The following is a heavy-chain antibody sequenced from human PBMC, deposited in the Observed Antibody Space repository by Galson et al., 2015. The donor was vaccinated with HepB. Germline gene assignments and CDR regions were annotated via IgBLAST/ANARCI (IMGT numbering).Heavy chain of an antibody. CDR3: ACSSGWYYDWFDV. J-gene: IGHJ5*02. Sequence: SVKVSCKASGYTFTAYSIHWVRQVPGQRPEWMGWINPANGKTEYSENFQARITLTRDTSATTAFMDLSSLRYEDTAVYYCACSSGWYYDWFDVWGQGTLVAVSS. CDR2: INPANGKT. V-gene: IGHV1-3*01. CDR1: GYTFTAYS. D-gene: IGHD6-19*01.